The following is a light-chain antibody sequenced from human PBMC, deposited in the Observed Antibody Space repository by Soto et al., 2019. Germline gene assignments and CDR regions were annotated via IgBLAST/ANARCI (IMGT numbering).Light chain of an antibody. CDR1: SSDVGGYDF. CDR2: EVT. CDR3: GSWDSSLSAYV. V-gene: IGLV2-14*01. Sequence: QSALTQPASVSGSPGQSITISCTGTSSDVGGYDFVSWYRQYPGQAPKILIYEVTHRPSGVPDRFSGSKSGNTASLTISGLQADDEADYYCGSWDSSLSAYVFGTGTKLTVL. J-gene: IGLJ1*01.